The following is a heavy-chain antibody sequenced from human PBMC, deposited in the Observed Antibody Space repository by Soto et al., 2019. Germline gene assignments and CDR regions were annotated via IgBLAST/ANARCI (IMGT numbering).Heavy chain of an antibody. Sequence: QVQLVQSGAEAKKPGSSVKVSCKASGGTFSSYAISWVRQAPGQGLEWMGGIIPISGTANYAQKFQGRVTITADESTSTAYMELSSLRSADTSVYYFARSQGSSTSLEIYYYYYYGMGVRGQGTTVTVSS. V-gene: IGHV1-69*01. CDR2: IIPISGTA. J-gene: IGHJ6*01. CDR3: ARSQGSSTSLEIYYYYYYGMGV. CDR1: GGTFSSYA. D-gene: IGHD2-2*01.